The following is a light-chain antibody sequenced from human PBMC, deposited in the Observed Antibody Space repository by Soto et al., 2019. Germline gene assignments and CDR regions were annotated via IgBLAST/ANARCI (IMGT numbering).Light chain of an antibody. CDR2: DSS. J-gene: IGKJ5*01. Sequence: EIVLTQSPATLSLSPGERGTLSCMASQSIANNDLTWYQQKPRRPPSLLIYDSSTRATGVPARFSGGGSGTEFSLTISSMQSEDFAVYYCQQYSNWPPITFGQGTRLEI. CDR1: QSIANN. CDR3: QQYSNWPPIT. V-gene: IGKV3-15*01.